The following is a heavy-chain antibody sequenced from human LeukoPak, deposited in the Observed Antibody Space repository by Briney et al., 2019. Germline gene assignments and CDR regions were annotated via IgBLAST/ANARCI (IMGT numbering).Heavy chain of an antibody. V-gene: IGHV1-18*01. CDR1: GYTLVNHG. Sequence: GASVKVSCKASGYTLVNHGITWVRQAPGQGLEWVGWITPYNDKTNYAQRFQGRLTMTTETSTNTAYMELRSLRSDDTAVYYCARRAAVAGPRSYSFDIWGQGTMVTVSS. D-gene: IGHD6-19*01. J-gene: IGHJ3*02. CDR2: ITPYNDKT. CDR3: ARRAAVAGPRSYSFDI.